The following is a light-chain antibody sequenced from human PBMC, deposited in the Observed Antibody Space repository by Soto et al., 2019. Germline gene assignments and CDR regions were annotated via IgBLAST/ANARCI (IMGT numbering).Light chain of an antibody. CDR2: DAS. V-gene: IGKV3-11*01. CDR3: QQRSNWPLT. CDR1: QTVRNNY. J-gene: IGKJ4*01. Sequence: DIVLTQSPVTLSLYPGERATLSCRASQTVRNNYLAWYQQKPGQAPRLLIYDASNRATGIPARFSGSGSGTDFTLTISSLEPEDFAVYYCQQRSNWPLTFGGGTKVDIK.